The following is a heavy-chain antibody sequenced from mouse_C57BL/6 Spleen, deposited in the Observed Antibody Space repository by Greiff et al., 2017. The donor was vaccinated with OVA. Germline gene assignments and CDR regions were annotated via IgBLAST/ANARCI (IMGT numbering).Heavy chain of an antibody. Sequence: VQLQQSGPELVKPGASVKISCKASGYAFSSSWMNWVKQRPGKGLEWIGRIYPGDGDTNYNGKFKGKATLTADKSSSTAYMQLSSLTSEDSAVYFCARTSTVVAHMDYWGQGTSVTVSS. V-gene: IGHV1-82*01. J-gene: IGHJ4*01. D-gene: IGHD1-1*01. CDR3: ARTSTVVAHMDY. CDR2: IYPGDGDT. CDR1: GYAFSSSW.